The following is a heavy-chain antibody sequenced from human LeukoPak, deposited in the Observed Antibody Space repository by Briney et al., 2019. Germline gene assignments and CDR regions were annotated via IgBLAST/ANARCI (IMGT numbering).Heavy chain of an antibody. CDR2: IYHSGST. CDR1: GYSISSGYY. Sequence: SETLSLTCTVSGYSISSGYYWGWIRQPPGKGLEWIGSIYHSGSTYYNPSLKSRVTISVDTSKNQFSLKLSSVTAADAAVYYCARVTGYMTEDYFDYWGQGTLITVSS. D-gene: IGHD6-13*01. J-gene: IGHJ4*02. CDR3: ARVTGYMTEDYFDY. V-gene: IGHV4-38-2*02.